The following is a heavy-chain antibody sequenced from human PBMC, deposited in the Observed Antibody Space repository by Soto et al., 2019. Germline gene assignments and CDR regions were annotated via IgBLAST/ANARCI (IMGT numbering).Heavy chain of an antibody. CDR3: ARQRAQEDYNYGMDV. CDR2: INHSGST. J-gene: IGHJ6*02. CDR1: GGSFSGYY. Sequence: QVQLQQWGAGLLKPSETLSLTCAVYGGSFSGYYWSWIRQPPGKGLEWIGEINHSGSTNYNPSLKSRVTISVDTSKNQFSLKLSSVTAADTAVYYCARQRAQEDYNYGMDVWGQGPTVTVSS. V-gene: IGHV4-34*01.